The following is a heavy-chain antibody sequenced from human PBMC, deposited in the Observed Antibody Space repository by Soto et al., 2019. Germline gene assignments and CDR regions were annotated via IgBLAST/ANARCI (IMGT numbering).Heavy chain of an antibody. J-gene: IGHJ5*02. CDR1: GFTFGDYA. Sequence: GGSLRLSCTASGFTFGDYAMSWFRQAPGKGLEWVGFIRSKAYGGTTEYADSVKGRFTISRDNSKNTLYLQMNSLRAEDTAVYYCARVNYDFWSGYNNWFDPWGQGTLVTVSS. CDR2: IRSKAYGGTT. CDR3: ARVNYDFWSGYNNWFDP. V-gene: IGHV3-49*03. D-gene: IGHD3-3*01.